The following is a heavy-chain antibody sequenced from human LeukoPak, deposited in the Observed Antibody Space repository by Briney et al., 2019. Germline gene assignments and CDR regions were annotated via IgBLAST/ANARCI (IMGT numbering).Heavy chain of an antibody. V-gene: IGHV4-59*12. J-gene: IGHJ4*02. CDR2: IYYIGST. Sequence: IQKQPGKGLEGIGYIYYIGSTNYNPSLKSRVTISVDTSKNQFSLKLSSVTAADTADCGRGTQLLFGEPYFVYWGQGALVTVSS. CDR3: GTQLLFGEPYFVY. D-gene: IGHD3-10*01.